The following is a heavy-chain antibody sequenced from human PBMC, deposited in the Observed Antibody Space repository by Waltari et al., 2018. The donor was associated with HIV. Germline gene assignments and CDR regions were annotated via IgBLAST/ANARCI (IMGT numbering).Heavy chain of an antibody. CDR1: GYALSSVYY. Sequence: QVQLPESGPGLVKPSEPLSLPCALSGYALSSVYYCVWIRQPPGKGPEWIGSISHSGRTYYNPSLKSRVTISVDTSKNQFSLKLSSVTAADTAVYYCARVYGYSGSYPGAPDDYWGQGTLVTVSS. J-gene: IGHJ4*02. CDR3: ARVYGYSGSYPGAPDDY. V-gene: IGHV4-38-2*01. CDR2: ISHSGRT. D-gene: IGHD1-26*01.